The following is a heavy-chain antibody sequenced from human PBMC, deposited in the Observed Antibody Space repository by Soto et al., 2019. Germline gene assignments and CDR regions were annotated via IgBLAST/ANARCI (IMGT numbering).Heavy chain of an antibody. CDR2: ISGSGGNT. CDR1: GFTFSSYV. Sequence: GGSLRLSCAASGFTFSSYVMSWVRQTPGKGLEWVSAISGSGGNTYYADSVKGRFTITRDNSKNTLYLQMNSLRAEDTAVYYCARDIDFWSGYFDYWGQGTLVTVSS. J-gene: IGHJ4*02. CDR3: ARDIDFWSGYFDY. D-gene: IGHD3-3*01. V-gene: IGHV3-23*01.